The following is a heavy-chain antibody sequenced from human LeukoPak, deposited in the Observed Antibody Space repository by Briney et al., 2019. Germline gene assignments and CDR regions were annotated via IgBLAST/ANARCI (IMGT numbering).Heavy chain of an antibody. V-gene: IGHV3-30-3*01. CDR2: ISFDGGSK. Sequence: GGSLRLSCAASGFTVSTYGMHWVRQAPGKGLEWVAVISFDGGSKNYADSVKNRFTISRDNSENTLYVQMNSLRAEDMAVYYCARGLGGTGPDAFDIWGQGTMVTVSS. CDR3: ARGLGGTGPDAFDI. CDR1: GFTVSTYG. J-gene: IGHJ3*02. D-gene: IGHD1-1*01.